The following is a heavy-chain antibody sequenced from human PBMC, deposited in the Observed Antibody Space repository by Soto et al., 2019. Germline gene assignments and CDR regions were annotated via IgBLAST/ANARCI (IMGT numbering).Heavy chain of an antibody. Sequence: PGGSLRLSCAASGFTFSSYSMNWVRQAPGKGLEWVSSISSSSSYIYYADSVKGRFTISRDNAKNSLYLQMNSLRAEDTAVYYCARFRTHPYGSGRTGFDYWGQGTLVTVSS. CDR2: ISSSSSYI. CDR3: ARFRTHPYGSGRTGFDY. V-gene: IGHV3-21*01. CDR1: GFTFSSYS. J-gene: IGHJ4*02. D-gene: IGHD3-10*01.